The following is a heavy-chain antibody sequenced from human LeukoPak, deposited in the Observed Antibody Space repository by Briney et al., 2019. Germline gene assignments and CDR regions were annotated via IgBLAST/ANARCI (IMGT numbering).Heavy chain of an antibody. Sequence: SETLSLTCTVSGGSISSYYRSWIRQPPGKGLEWNGYIYYSGSTNYNASLKSRFTISVDTSKTQFSLKLSYVTDADTAVYYCARESAVAGKEGAYSLYGMDVWGKGTTVTVSS. J-gene: IGHJ6*04. CDR2: IYYSGST. V-gene: IGHV4-59*01. D-gene: IGHD6-19*01. CDR1: GGSISSYY. CDR3: ARESAVAGKEGAYSLYGMDV.